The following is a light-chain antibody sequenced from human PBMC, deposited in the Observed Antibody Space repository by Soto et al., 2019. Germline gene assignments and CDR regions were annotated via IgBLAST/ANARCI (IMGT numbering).Light chain of an antibody. CDR2: AAS. CDR3: QQSYSTPRT. J-gene: IGKJ1*01. V-gene: IGKV1-39*01. Sequence: DIQMTQSPSSLSASVGDIVTITCRASQRISSYLNWYQQKPGKAPKLLIYAASSLQSGVPSRFSGSGSGTDFTLTISSLQPEDFATYSCQQSYSTPRTFGQGNKVEIK. CDR1: QRISSY.